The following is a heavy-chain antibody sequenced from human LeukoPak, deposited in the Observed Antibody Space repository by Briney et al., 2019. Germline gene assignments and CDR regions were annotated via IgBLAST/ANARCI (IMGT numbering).Heavy chain of an antibody. D-gene: IGHD6-6*01. CDR1: GFTFSSYS. Sequence: GRSLRLSCAASGFTFSSYSMNWVRQAPGKGLEWVSSISSSSSYIYYADSVKGRFTISRDNAKNSLYLQMNSLRAEDTAVYYCARGGLAYSSSSGYWGQGTLVTVSS. CDR2: ISSSSSYI. J-gene: IGHJ4*02. CDR3: ARGGLAYSSSSGY. V-gene: IGHV3-21*01.